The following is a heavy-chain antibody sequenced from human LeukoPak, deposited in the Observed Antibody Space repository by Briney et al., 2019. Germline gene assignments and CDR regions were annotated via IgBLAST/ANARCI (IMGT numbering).Heavy chain of an antibody. D-gene: IGHD3-9*01. CDR3: ARGPFSDYDILTGYYAEGYY. CDR2: IIPIFGTA. Sequence: ASVKVSCKASGGTFSSYAISWVRQAPGQGLEWMGGIIPIFGTANYAQKFQGRVTITADESTSTAYMELSSLRSEDTAVYYCARGPFSDYDILTGYYAEGYYWGQGTLVTVSS. CDR1: GGTFSSYA. V-gene: IGHV1-69*13. J-gene: IGHJ4*02.